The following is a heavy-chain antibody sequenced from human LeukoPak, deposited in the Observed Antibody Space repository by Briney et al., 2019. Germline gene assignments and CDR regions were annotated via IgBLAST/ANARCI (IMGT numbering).Heavy chain of an antibody. CDR1: GYTFTSYY. Sequence: ASVTVSCKASGYTFTSYYMHWVRQAPGQGLEWMGLINPSGGSTSYAQKFQGRVTMTRDTSTSTVYMELSSLRSEDTAVYYCARDQGLTIFGVVNYGMDVWGQGTTVTVSS. J-gene: IGHJ6*02. D-gene: IGHD3-3*01. V-gene: IGHV1-46*01. CDR3: ARDQGLTIFGVVNYGMDV. CDR2: INPSGGST.